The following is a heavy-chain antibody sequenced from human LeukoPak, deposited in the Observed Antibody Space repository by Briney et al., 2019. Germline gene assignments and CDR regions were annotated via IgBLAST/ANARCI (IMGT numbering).Heavy chain of an antibody. CDR1: GFTFRSYV. D-gene: IGHD3-10*01. J-gene: IGHJ6*03. V-gene: IGHV3-23*01. Sequence: GGSLRLSCAASGFTFRSYVMSWVRQAPGKGLEWVSTISGSSVTTYYADSVKGRFTISRDNSKNTLYLQMNSLRAEDTAVYYCAARSPYYYGSGSPLRYYYYMDVWGKGTTVTISS. CDR3: AARSPYYYGSGSPLRYYYYMDV. CDR2: ISGSSVTT.